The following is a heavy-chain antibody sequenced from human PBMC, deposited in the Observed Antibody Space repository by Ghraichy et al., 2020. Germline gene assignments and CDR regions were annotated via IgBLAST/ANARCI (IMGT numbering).Heavy chain of an antibody. Sequence: GGSLRLSCAASGFTFSSYSMNWVRQAPGKGLEWVSSISSSSSYIYYADSVKGRFTISRDNAKNSLYLQMNSLRAEDTAVYYCARETPHHDFWSGYWRPYYYYYMDVWGKGTTVTVSS. CDR3: ARETPHHDFWSGYWRPYYYYYMDV. J-gene: IGHJ6*03. D-gene: IGHD3-3*01. CDR1: GFTFSSYS. CDR2: ISSSSSYI. V-gene: IGHV3-21*01.